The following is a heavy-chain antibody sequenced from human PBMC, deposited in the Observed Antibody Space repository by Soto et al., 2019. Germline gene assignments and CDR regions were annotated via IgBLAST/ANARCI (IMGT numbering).Heavy chain of an antibody. CDR2: IYHSGST. D-gene: IGHD3-3*01. CDR3: ARATYYDFWSGYYSHYYGMDV. J-gene: IGHJ6*02. Sequence: PSETLSLTCAVSGGSISSSNWWSWVRQPPGKGLEWIGEIYHSGSTNYNPSLKSRVTISVDKSKNQFSLKLSSVTAADTAVYYCARATYYDFWSGYYSHYYGMDVWGQGTTVTVSS. CDR1: GGSISSSNW. V-gene: IGHV4-4*02.